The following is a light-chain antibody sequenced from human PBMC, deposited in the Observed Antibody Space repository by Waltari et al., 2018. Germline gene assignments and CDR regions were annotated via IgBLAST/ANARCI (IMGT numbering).Light chain of an antibody. CDR2: DVS. CDR3: SSYTSNNNKL. Sequence: QSALTQPASVSGSPGQSITISCSETSGDINNFKYVSWYQQQSGKAPRVIIYDVSNRPSGVSTRFPGSKAGNTASLTISGLQPEDDADYYCSSYTSNNNKLFGGGTRLTVL. V-gene: IGLV2-14*03. CDR1: SGDINNFKY. J-gene: IGLJ2*01.